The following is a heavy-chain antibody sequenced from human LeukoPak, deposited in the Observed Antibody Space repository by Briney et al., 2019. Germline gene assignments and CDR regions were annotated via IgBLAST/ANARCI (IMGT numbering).Heavy chain of an antibody. CDR1: GFTLSSYA. J-gene: IGHJ4*02. V-gene: IGHV3-23*01. Sequence: QPGGSLRLSCAASGFTLSSYAMSWVRQAPGKGLEWVSAISGSGGSTYYADSVKGRFTISRDNSKNTLYLQMNSLRAEDTAVYYCAKDLQSSWYVHYFDYWGQGTLVTVSS. D-gene: IGHD6-13*01. CDR3: AKDLQSSWYVHYFDY. CDR2: ISGSGGST.